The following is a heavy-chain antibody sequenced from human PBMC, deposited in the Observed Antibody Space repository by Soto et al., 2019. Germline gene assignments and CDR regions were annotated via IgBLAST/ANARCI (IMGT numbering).Heavy chain of an antibody. CDR2: ISGAAGST. D-gene: IGHD3-9*01. J-gene: IGHJ4*02. V-gene: IGHV3-23*01. CDR1: GITFSNYA. CDR3: ARSLPLYDATGYYRAPSDH. Sequence: GGSLRLSCAASGITFSNYAMSWVRQAPGKGLEWISGISGAAGSTYTADSVKGRFTISRDNSKNTLYLQMNSLRAEDTAVYYCARSLPLYDATGYYRAPSDHWGQGTLVTVSS.